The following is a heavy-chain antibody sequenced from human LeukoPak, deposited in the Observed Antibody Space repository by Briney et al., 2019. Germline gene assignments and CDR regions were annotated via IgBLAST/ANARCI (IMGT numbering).Heavy chain of an antibody. Sequence: GRSLRLSCAASGFTFDDYAMHWVRQAPGKGLEWVSGISWNSGSIGYADSVKGRFTISRDNAKNSLYLQMNSLRAEDTALYYCAKGNFAILGNYFDYWGQGTLVTVSS. J-gene: IGHJ4*02. D-gene: IGHD2-15*01. CDR2: ISWNSGSI. V-gene: IGHV3-9*01. CDR1: GFTFDDYA. CDR3: AKGNFAILGNYFDY.